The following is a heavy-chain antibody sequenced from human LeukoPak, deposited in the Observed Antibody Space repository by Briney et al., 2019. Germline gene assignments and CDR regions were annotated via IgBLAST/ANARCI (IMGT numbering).Heavy chain of an antibody. Sequence: PGGSLRLSCAASGVTVSSNYMSWVRQAPGKGLEWVSVIFSDGSTYYANSVKGRFTISRDNYKRTLYLQMNSLRAEDTAVYYCERDDNWNDGVGFDYWGQGTLVTVSS. D-gene: IGHD1-1*01. CDR2: IFSDGST. V-gene: IGHV3-53*01. CDR3: ERDDNWNDGVGFDY. J-gene: IGHJ4*02. CDR1: GVTVSSNY.